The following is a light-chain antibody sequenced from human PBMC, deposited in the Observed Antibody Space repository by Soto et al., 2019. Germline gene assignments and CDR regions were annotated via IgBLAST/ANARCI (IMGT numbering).Light chain of an antibody. V-gene: IGLV1-47*02. CDR3: AAWDDSLSGSYV. CDR2: IND. Sequence: QLVLTQPPSASGTPGQTVTISCSGSSSNIGSNYVYWYQHLPGTAPKLLIFINDRRPSGVPERFSGSKSVTSASLAISGLRSEDEGDYYCAAWDDSLSGSYVFGTGTKVTVL. J-gene: IGLJ1*01. CDR1: SSNIGSNY.